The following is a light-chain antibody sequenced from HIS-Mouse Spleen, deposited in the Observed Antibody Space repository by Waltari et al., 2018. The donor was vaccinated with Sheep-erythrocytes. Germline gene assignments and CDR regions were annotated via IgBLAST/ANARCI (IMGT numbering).Light chain of an antibody. CDR1: ALPKKY. J-gene: IGLJ3*02. CDR2: EER. CDR3: YSTDSSGNHWV. V-gene: IGLV3-10*01. Sequence: SYELTPPPSVSVSPGQTARNTCPGDALPKKYAYWYQQKSGQAPVLVIYEERKRPSGIPERFSGSSSGTMATLTISGAQVEDDADYYCYSTDSSGNHWVFGGGTKLTVL.